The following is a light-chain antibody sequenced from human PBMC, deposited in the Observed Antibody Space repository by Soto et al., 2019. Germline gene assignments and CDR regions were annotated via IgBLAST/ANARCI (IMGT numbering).Light chain of an antibody. V-gene: IGLV2-8*01. CDR3: CSYVGATTYV. Sequence: QSALTQPPSASGSPGQSVTISCTGTSSDVGKYDYVSWFQHHPGKAPKLIIYEVSKRPSGVPDRFSGSKSGSTASLTVSGLQAEDEADYYCCSYVGATTYVFGTGTKLTVL. CDR2: EVS. J-gene: IGLJ1*01. CDR1: SSDVGKYDY.